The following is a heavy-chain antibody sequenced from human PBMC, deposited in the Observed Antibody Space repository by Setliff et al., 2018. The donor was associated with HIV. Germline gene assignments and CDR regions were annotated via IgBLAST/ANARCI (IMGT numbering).Heavy chain of an antibody. Sequence: SVKVSCKASGDTFSNNAINWVRQAPGHGLEWMGKIIPLLDRTHYVQKFQGRVTFSADESTTTAYMELRSLKYEDAAVYYCASWVGYCSGGSCPLEDNAFDIWGQGTMVTVSS. D-gene: IGHD2-15*01. CDR3: ASWVGYCSGGSCPLEDNAFDI. J-gene: IGHJ3*02. CDR1: GDTFSNNA. CDR2: IIPLLDRT. V-gene: IGHV1-69*11.